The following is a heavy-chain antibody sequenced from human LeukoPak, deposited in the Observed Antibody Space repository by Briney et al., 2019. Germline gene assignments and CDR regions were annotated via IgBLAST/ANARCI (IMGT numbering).Heavy chain of an antibody. Sequence: ASVKVSCKPSGYTFSTYYMHWVRQAPGQGLEWLGIIHPTDGRTSYRQKIQGRVTMTRDTATGTVYLELSSLRSEDTAVYWCARANGGGLDYWGQGTLITVSS. D-gene: IGHD3-10*01. J-gene: IGHJ4*02. CDR2: IHPTDGRT. V-gene: IGHV1-46*01. CDR1: GYTFSTYY. CDR3: ARANGGGLDY.